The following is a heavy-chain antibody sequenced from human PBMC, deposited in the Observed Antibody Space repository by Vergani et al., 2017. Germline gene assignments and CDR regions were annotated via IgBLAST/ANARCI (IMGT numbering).Heavy chain of an antibody. CDR1: GGSISSYY. CDR3: ARGAYDGGGGLGGGYYYYMDV. D-gene: IGHD3-10*01. V-gene: IGHV4-59*01. CDR2: IYYSGST. Sequence: QVQLQESGPGLVKPSETLSLTCTVSGGSISSYYWSWIRQPPGKGLEWIGYIYYSGSTNYNPSLKSRVTISVDTSKNQFSLKLSSVTAADTAGYYCARGAYDGGGGLGGGYYYYMDVWGKGTTVTVSS. J-gene: IGHJ6*03.